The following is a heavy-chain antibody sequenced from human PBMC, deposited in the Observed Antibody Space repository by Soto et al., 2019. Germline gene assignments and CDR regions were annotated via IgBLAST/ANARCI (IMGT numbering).Heavy chain of an antibody. Sequence: GGSLRLSCAASGFTFSSYAMHWVRQAPGKGLEWVAVISYDGSNKYYADSVKGRFTISRDNAKSSLYLQMNNLRAEDTAFYFCARATQSYYDTSGYYSYVHWGQGAQVTVSS. CDR2: ISYDGSNK. CDR1: GFTFSSYA. V-gene: IGHV3-30-3*01. J-gene: IGHJ4*02. CDR3: ARATQSYYDTSGYYSYVH. D-gene: IGHD3-22*01.